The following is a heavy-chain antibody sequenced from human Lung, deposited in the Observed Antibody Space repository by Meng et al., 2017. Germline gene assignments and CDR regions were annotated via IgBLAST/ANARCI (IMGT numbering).Heavy chain of an antibody. CDR2: INHSGST. V-gene: IGHV4-34*01. CDR3: ARGPTTMAHDFDY. D-gene: IGHD4-11*01. J-gene: IGHJ4*02. Sequence: VQLQEWGAGLLKPSETLSLTCVVSGGSFSDYYWSWIRQPPGKGLEWIGEINHSGSTTYNPSLESRATISVDTSQNNLSLKLSSVTAADSAVYYCARGPTTMAHDFDYWGQGTLVTVSS. CDR1: GGSFSDYY.